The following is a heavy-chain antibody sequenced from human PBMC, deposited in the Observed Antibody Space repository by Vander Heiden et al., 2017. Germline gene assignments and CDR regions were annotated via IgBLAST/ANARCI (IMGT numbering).Heavy chain of an antibody. CDR1: GFTFSGSA. J-gene: IGHJ5*02. V-gene: IGHV3-73*02. Sequence: EVQLVESGGGLVQPGGSLKLSCAASGFTFSGSAMHWVRQASGKGLEWVGRIRSKANSYATAYAASVKGRFTISRDDSKNTAYLQMNSLKTEDTAVYYCTRRGYCSGGSCSRVNWFDPWGQGTLVTVSS. CDR2: IRSKANSYAT. CDR3: TRRGYCSGGSCSRVNWFDP. D-gene: IGHD2-15*01.